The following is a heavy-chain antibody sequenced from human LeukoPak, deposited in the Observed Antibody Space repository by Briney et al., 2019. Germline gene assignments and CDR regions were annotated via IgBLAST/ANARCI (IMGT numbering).Heavy chain of an antibody. V-gene: IGHV5-51*01. J-gene: IGHJ5*02. Sequence: GESLKISCKGSGYSFTTHWIGWVRQMPGKGLEWMGIIYPDDSNTRYSPSFQGQVTLSADKSINTAYLQWSSLRASDTAMYYCARLEEDLTLGVAGYWFVPWGQGTLVTVSS. CDR1: GYSFTTHW. D-gene: IGHD3-16*01. CDR3: ARLEEDLTLGVAGYWFVP. CDR2: IYPDDSNT.